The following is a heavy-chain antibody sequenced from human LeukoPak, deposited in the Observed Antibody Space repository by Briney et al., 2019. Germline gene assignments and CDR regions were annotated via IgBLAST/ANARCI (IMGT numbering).Heavy chain of an antibody. J-gene: IGHJ6*02. V-gene: IGHV3-43*02. CDR2: ITGDGGTR. Sequence: PGGSLRLSCAASGFTFHDYAMHWVRQAPGKGLEWVSLITGDGGTRHYADSVKGRFTISKDNSKNSLYLQMDSLGAEDSALYYCAKDSVTMLRAVISYYYHGMDVWGQGTTVTVSS. CDR1: GFTFHDYA. CDR3: AKDSVTMLRAVISYYYHGMDV. D-gene: IGHD3-10*01.